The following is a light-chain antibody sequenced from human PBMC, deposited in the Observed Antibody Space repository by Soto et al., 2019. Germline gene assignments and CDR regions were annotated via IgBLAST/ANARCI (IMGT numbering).Light chain of an antibody. V-gene: IGKV1-27*01. J-gene: IGKJ1*01. Sequence: DIQMTQSPSSLSASVGDRVTITCRASQHITNYLAWYQQKPGKVPKLLIYAASTLVSGVPSRFSGSGSGTDFTLTITSLQPEDAATYYCQKYNGAPWTFGQGTKVDI. CDR1: QHITNY. CDR3: QKYNGAPWT. CDR2: AAS.